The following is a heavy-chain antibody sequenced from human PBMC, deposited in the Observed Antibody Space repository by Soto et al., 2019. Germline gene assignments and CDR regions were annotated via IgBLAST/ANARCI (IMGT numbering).Heavy chain of an antibody. CDR3: ARSAIFSHMDV. Sequence: SETLSLTCAVYGGSSSGYYWSWIRQPPGKGLEWIGEINHSGSTNYNPSLKSRVTISVDTSKNQFSLKLSSVTAADTAVYYCARSAIFSHMDVWGKGTTVTVSS. CDR1: GGSSSGYY. J-gene: IGHJ6*03. V-gene: IGHV4-34*01. D-gene: IGHD3-3*01. CDR2: INHSGST.